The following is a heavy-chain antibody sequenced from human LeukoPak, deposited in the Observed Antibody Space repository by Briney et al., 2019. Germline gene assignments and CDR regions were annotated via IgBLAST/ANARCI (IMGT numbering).Heavy chain of an antibody. CDR2: ISYDGSNK. D-gene: IGHD3-22*01. CDR1: GFTFNNYA. V-gene: IGHV3-30*04. Sequence: GGSLRLSCAASGFTFNNYAMHWVRQAPGKGLEWVAVISYDGSNKNYADSVKGRFTISRDNSKNTLYLQMNSLRAEDTAVYYCARDQFNYYDSSGYPPAFDIWGQGTMVTVSS. CDR3: ARDQFNYYDSSGYPPAFDI. J-gene: IGHJ3*02.